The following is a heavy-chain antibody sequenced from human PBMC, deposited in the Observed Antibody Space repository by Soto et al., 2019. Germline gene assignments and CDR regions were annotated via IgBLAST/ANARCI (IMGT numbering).Heavy chain of an antibody. V-gene: IGHV4-31*03. CDR3: ARGRTSSPTPGDY. D-gene: IGHD2-2*01. J-gene: IGHJ4*02. CDR1: GGSISSGGYY. CDR2: IYYSGST. Sequence: CTVSGGSISSGGYYWSWIRQHPGKGLEWIGYIYYSGSTYYNPSLKSRVTISVDTSKNQFSLKLSSVTAADTAVYYCARGRTSSPTPGDYWGQGTLVTVSS.